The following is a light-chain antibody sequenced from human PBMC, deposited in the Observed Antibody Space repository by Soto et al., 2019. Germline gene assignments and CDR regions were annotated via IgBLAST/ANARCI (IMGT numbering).Light chain of an antibody. CDR2: EVS. V-gene: IGLV2-18*01. CDR3: SLYTSSTFYV. CDR1: SSDVGYYNR. Sequence: QSALTQPPSVSGSPGQSVTISCTGTSSDVGYYNRVSWYQQPPGTAPKLLIYEVSNRPSGVPDSFSGSKSGNTASLTISGLQAEDEADYYCSLYTSSTFYVFGTGTKLTVL. J-gene: IGLJ1*01.